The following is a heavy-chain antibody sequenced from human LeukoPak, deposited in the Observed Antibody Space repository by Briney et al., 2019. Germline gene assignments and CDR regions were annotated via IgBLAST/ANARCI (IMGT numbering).Heavy chain of an antibody. Sequence: SETLSVTRMVSDGSISRGSYYWSWTRQPAGKGLEWIGRISTGGTTNYNPSIKSRVTISVDTSKNQFSLKLSSVTAADTAVYYCARERRGYYYYYMDVWGKGTTVTVSS. D-gene: IGHD1-1*01. CDR1: DGSISRGSYY. CDR3: ARERRGYYYYYMDV. V-gene: IGHV4-61*02. CDR2: ISTGGTT. J-gene: IGHJ6*03.